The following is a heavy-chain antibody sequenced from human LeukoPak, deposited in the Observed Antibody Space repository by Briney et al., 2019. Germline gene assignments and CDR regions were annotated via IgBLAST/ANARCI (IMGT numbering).Heavy chain of an antibody. J-gene: IGHJ6*04. D-gene: IGHD3-10*01. Sequence: SVKVSCKASGGTFSSYAISWVRQAPGQGLDWMGGIIPIFGTANYAQKFRGRVPITADESTSTAYMELSSLRSEDTAVYYCARWSYYGSGSYYNMGYYYYYGMDVWGKGTTVTVSS. CDR1: GGTFSSYA. V-gene: IGHV1-69*01. CDR2: IIPIFGTA. CDR3: ARWSYYGSGSYYNMGYYYYYGMDV.